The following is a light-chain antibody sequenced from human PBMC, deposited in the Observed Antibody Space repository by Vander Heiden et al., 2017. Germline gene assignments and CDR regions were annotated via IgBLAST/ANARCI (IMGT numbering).Light chain of an antibody. CDR2: GAS. CDR1: QSISTK. CDR3: QQCNNWPQYT. Sequence: EIVMTQSPATLSVSPGERATLSYRASQSISTKLAWYQHKPGQAPRLLIYGASTRATGIPARFSGSGSGTEFTLTISSLQSEDFAVYYCQQCNNWPQYTFGQGTKLEIK. J-gene: IGKJ2*01. V-gene: IGKV3-15*01.